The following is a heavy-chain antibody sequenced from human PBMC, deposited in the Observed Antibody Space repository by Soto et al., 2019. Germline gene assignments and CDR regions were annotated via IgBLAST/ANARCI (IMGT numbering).Heavy chain of an antibody. J-gene: IGHJ4*02. CDR2: IDTSGRPI. Sequence: QVQLVESGGGLVNPGGSLRLSCAASGFTLSDYYMSWFRQTPGKGPEWMSYIDTSGRPIHYADSVKGRFTFSRDNSKNSLFLQMNSLRADDTAVYYCARGTVVAPDKRVFDRWGQGTLVTVSS. D-gene: IGHD2-21*01. V-gene: IGHV3-11*01. CDR3: ARGTVVAPDKRVFDR. CDR1: GFTLSDYY.